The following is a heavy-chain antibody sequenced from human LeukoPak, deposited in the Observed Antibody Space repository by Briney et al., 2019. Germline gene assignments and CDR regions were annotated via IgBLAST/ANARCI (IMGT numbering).Heavy chain of an antibody. CDR2: IYYSGST. V-gene: IGHV4-39*01. Sequence: PSETRSLTCTVSGGSISSSSYYWGWIRQPPGKGLEWIGSIYYSGSTYYNPSLKSRVTISVDTSKNQFYLKLSSVTAADTAVYYCARFYGSGKYFDYWGQGTLVTVSS. J-gene: IGHJ4*02. CDR3: ARFYGSGKYFDY. D-gene: IGHD3-10*01. CDR1: GGSISSSSYY.